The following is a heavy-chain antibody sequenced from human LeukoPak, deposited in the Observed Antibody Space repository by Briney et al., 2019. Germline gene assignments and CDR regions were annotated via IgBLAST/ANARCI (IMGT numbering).Heavy chain of an antibody. CDR1: GGTFSSYA. D-gene: IGHD1-26*01. Sequence: SVKVSCKASGGTFSSYAFTWVRQAPGQGLEWMGRIIPIFGIADYAQKFQGRVTITADKSTNTAYMELSSLRSEDTAVYYCAREEVVGATPRGGFDYRGQGTLVTVSS. CDR3: AREEVVGATPRGGFDY. J-gene: IGHJ4*02. CDR2: IIPIFGIA. V-gene: IGHV1-69*17.